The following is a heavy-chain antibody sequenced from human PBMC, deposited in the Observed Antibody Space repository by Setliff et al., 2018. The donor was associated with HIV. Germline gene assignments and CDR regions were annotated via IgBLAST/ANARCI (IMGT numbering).Heavy chain of an antibody. J-gene: IGHJ6*02. Sequence: LRLSCAASGFTFSSYSMNWVRQAPGKGLEWVSYISSSSSTIYYADSVKGRFTISRDNAKNSLYLQMNSLRVDDTAVYYCARSVIGYYYYGMDVWGQGTLVTVSS. CDR3: ARSVIGYYYYGMDV. CDR2: ISSSSSTI. CDR1: GFTFSSYS. D-gene: IGHD3-22*01. V-gene: IGHV3-48*01.